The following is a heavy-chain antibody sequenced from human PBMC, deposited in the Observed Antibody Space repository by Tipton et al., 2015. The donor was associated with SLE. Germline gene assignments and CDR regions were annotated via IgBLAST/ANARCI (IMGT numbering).Heavy chain of an antibody. CDR3: ARGQWNAFDI. CDR2: MYYSAST. J-gene: IGHJ3*02. V-gene: IGHV4-59*11. CDR1: GGSISGHY. Sequence: GLVKPSETLSLTCSVSGGSISGHYWSWIRQSPGKGLEWIGDMYYSASTKYNPSLKSRVTISVDTSKNQFSLKLSSVTAADTAVYYCARGQWNAFDIWGQGTMVTVSS. D-gene: IGHD2-8*01.